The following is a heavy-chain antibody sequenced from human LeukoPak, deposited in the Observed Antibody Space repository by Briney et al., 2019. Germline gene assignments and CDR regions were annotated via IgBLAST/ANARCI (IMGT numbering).Heavy chain of an antibody. CDR2: ISGSGGST. CDR3: AKGFRGGYYDSIGYYQTYYFDY. D-gene: IGHD3-22*01. CDR1: GFTFSSYA. J-gene: IGHJ4*02. V-gene: IGHV3-23*01. Sequence: GGSLRLSCAASGFTFSSYAMSWVRQAPGKGLEWVSAISGSGGSTYYADSVKGRFTISRDNSKNTLYLQMNSLRAEDTAVYYCAKGFRGGYYDSIGYYQTYYFDYWGQGTLVTVSS.